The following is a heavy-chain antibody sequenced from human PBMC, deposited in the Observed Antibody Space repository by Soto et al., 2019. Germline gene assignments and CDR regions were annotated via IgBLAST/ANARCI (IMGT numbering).Heavy chain of an antibody. V-gene: IGHV4-59*01. J-gene: IGHJ4*02. CDR1: GGSISSYY. Sequence: SETLSLTCTVSGGSISSYYWTWIRQPPGRGLEWIGDIYYSGNTNYNPSLKSRVTISVDTSGSQFSLELKSVTTADTAVYYCARALSYHDVLTGRGWVFYFDYWGQGALVTVSS. D-gene: IGHD3-9*01. CDR2: IYYSGNT. CDR3: ARALSYHDVLTGRGWVFYFDY.